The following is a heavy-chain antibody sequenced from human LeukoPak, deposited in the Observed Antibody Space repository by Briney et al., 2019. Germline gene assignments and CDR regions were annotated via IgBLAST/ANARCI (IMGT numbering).Heavy chain of an antibody. J-gene: IGHJ4*02. V-gene: IGHV1-2*02. CDR2: INPNSGGT. Sequence: ASVKVSCKASGYTFTGYYMHWVRQAPGQGLEWMGWINPNSGGTNYAQKFQGRVTMTRDTSISTAYMELSRLRSDDTAVYYCARAGNSSSWYQEIWDYWGQGTLVTVSS. CDR1: GYTFTGYY. CDR3: ARAGNSSSWYQEIWDY. D-gene: IGHD6-13*01.